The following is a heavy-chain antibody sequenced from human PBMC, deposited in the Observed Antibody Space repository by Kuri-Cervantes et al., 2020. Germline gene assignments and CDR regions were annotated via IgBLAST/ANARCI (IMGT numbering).Heavy chain of an antibody. CDR3: ARDPYYHDIEATVKNDDY. D-gene: IGHD5-12*01. CDR2: IKSKTDGGTT. J-gene: IGHJ4*02. V-gene: IGHV3-15*01. CDR1: GFTFSNAW. Sequence: GESLKISCAASGFTFSNAWMSWVRQAPGKGLEWVGRIKSKTDGGTTDYAAPVKGRFTNYRDNAKNSLYLQMNSLRDEDTAVYYCARDPYYHDIEATVKNDDYWGQGTLVTVSS.